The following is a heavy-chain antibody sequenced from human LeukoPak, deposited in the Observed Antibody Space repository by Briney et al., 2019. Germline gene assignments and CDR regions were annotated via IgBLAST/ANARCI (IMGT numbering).Heavy chain of an antibody. D-gene: IGHD6-19*01. CDR3: ASLYSSGWSLDY. CDR1: GFTFSSYS. V-gene: IGHV3-21*04. CDR2: ISTSSRYI. J-gene: IGHJ4*02. Sequence: GGSLRLSCAASGFTFSSYSMNWVRQAPGKGLEWVSSISTSSRYIYYADSVKGRFTISRDNAKNSLYLQMNSLRAEDTAVYYCASLYSSGWSLDYWGQGTLVTVSS.